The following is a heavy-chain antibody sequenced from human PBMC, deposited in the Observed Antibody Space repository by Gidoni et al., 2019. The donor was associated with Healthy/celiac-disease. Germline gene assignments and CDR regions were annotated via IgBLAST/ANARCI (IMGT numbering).Heavy chain of an antibody. Sequence: QVQLQQWGAGLLKPSETLSLTCAVYGGSFIGYYWSWIRQPPGKGLEWIGEINHSGSTNYNPSLKSRVTISVDTSKNQFSLKLSSVTAADTAVYYCARGYPKLGFWSGYYDDYWGQGTLVTVSS. J-gene: IGHJ4*02. D-gene: IGHD3-3*01. CDR1: GGSFIGYY. CDR3: ARGYPKLGFWSGYYDDY. CDR2: INHSGST. V-gene: IGHV4-34*01.